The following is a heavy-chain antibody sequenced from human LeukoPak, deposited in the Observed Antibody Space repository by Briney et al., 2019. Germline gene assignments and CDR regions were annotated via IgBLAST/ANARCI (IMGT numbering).Heavy chain of an antibody. CDR2: IWYDGSNK. J-gene: IGHJ4*02. D-gene: IGHD5-18*01. CDR1: GFTFSTYG. V-gene: IGHV3-33*01. Sequence: PGGSLRLSCAAAGFTFSTYGMHWVRQAPGRGLEWVALIWYDGSNKYYADSVKGRFTISRDNSKNTLYLQMNSLRAEDTAVYYCARWTQLWSDLDSWGQGTLVTVSS. CDR3: ARWTQLWSDLDS.